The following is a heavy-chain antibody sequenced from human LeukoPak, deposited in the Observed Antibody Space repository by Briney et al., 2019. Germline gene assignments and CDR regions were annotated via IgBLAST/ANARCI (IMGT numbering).Heavy chain of an antibody. J-gene: IGHJ4*02. D-gene: IGHD3-22*01. Sequence: GGSLRLSCAASGFDFSTYGMHWVRQAPGKGLEYVSAISGNGITTYYANSVKGRFTISRDNSKNTLYLQMGSLRAEDMAIYYCASVFYDSGGHFYDYWGQGTLVTVSS. CDR3: ASVFYDSGGHFYDY. CDR2: ISGNGITT. V-gene: IGHV3-64*01. CDR1: GFDFSTYG.